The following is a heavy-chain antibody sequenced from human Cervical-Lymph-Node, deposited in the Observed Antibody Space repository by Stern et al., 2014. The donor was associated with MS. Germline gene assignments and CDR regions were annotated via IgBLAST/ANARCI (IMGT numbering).Heavy chain of an antibody. J-gene: IGHJ6*02. CDR3: ARDGPLGTGDYYYGLDV. CDR1: GFIFSNYN. Sequence: VQLVQSGGGFVQPGGSLGPSCSASGFIFSNYNMNWVRQAPGKGLEWVSYITASGSSKYYADSVKGRFTISRDNAKNSLYLQLNSLNDDDTAVYYCARDGPLGTGDYYYGLDVWGQGTTVTVSS. V-gene: IGHV3-48*02. CDR2: ITASGSSK. D-gene: IGHD5-18*01.